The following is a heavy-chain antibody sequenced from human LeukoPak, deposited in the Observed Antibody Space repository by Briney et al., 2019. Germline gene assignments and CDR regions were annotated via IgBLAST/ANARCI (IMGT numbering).Heavy chain of an antibody. CDR1: GFTFSDYA. CDR2: MSYDGSNK. V-gene: IGHV3-30-3*01. Sequence: GRSLRLSCAASGFTFSDYAMHWVRQAPGKGLEWVAVMSYDGSNKYYADSVKGRFTISRDNSKNTLYVQMNSLRVEDTAVYYCARDYQWRRAMDVWGQGTTVTVSS. CDR3: ARDYQWRRAMDV. D-gene: IGHD6-19*01. J-gene: IGHJ6*02.